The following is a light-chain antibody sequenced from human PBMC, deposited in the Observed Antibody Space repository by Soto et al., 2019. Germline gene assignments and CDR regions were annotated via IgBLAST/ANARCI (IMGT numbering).Light chain of an antibody. CDR3: QHGYCHPPP. CDR1: QTVNNC. CDR2: TAS. V-gene: IGKV1-6*01. Sequence: IPMTQSPATLSGSVGDRVTITCLASQTVNNCLAWYQQKPGKAPKLLIYTASTLKSGVPSRFSGSRSGTDFTLTISILQPDDFATYCCQHGYCHPPPFGHGTKVDIK. J-gene: IGKJ1*01.